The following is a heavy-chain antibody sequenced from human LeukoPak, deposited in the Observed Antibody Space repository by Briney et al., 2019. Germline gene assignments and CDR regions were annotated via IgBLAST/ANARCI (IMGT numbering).Heavy chain of an antibody. Sequence: SVKVSCKTSGGAFSSYDISWLRQAPGQGLEWMGGITPIFGTANYAQKFQGRVTITAVESMSTAYMELSSLRSEDTAVYYCASQLNYYDSSGYSPYWGQGTLVTVSS. V-gene: IGHV1-69*13. D-gene: IGHD3-22*01. CDR2: ITPIFGTA. CDR3: ASQLNYYDSSGYSPY. J-gene: IGHJ4*02. CDR1: GGAFSSYD.